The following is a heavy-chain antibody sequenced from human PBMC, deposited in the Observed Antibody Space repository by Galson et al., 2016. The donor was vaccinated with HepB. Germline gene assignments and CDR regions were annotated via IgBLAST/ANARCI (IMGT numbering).Heavy chain of an antibody. D-gene: IGHD3/OR15-3a*01. Sequence: SLRLSCAGSGLPFSSYWMHWVRQSPGKGPVWVSRINTDGSVLDYVDSVRGRFTIPRDNAKNTLYLQMNSLRVEDTAVYYCTRSDWDRRFDDWGQGTLVTVSS. CDR2: INTDGSVL. CDR1: GLPFSSYW. V-gene: IGHV3-74*01. J-gene: IGHJ4*02. CDR3: TRSDWDRRFDD.